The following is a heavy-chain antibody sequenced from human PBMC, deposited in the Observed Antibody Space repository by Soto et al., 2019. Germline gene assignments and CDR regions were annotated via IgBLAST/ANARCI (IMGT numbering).Heavy chain of an antibody. CDR1: GFTFKTYG. CDR3: AREQWLREGYFYAMDV. CDR2: ISFGGTDK. V-gene: IGHV3-30*03. Sequence: PGGSLRLSCAASGFTFKTYGMHWVRQAPGKGLEWVAVISFGGTDKYYADSVKGRFSISGDNSKSTLYLQMNNLTADDTAVYYWAREQWLREGYFYAMDVWGQGTTVTVSS. D-gene: IGHD6-19*01. J-gene: IGHJ6*02.